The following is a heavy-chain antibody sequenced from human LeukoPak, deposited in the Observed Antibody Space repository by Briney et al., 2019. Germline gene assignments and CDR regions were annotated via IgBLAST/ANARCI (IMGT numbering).Heavy chain of an antibody. J-gene: IGHJ4*02. D-gene: IGHD2-2*01. CDR2: ISSSSSYI. Sequence: GGSLRLSCAASGFTFSSYSMNWVRQAPGKGLEWVSSISSSSSYIYYADSVKGRFTISRDNAKNSLYLQMNSLRAEDTAVYYCARSSPDCSSTSCYNFDYWGQGTLVTVSS. V-gene: IGHV3-21*01. CDR3: ARSSPDCSSTSCYNFDY. CDR1: GFTFSSYS.